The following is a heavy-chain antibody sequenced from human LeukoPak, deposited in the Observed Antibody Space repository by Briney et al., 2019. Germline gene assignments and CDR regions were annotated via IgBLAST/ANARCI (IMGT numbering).Heavy chain of an antibody. Sequence: SETLSLTCTVSGGSISSGTYYWSWIQQPAGKGLEWIGRFYTSGSTNYNPSLKSRVTISVDTSKNQFSLKLSSVTAADTAVYYCARGRDGYNFLNRGEYYYFDYWGQGTLVTVSS. CDR1: GGSISSGTYY. D-gene: IGHD5-24*01. CDR2: FYTSGST. V-gene: IGHV4-61*02. J-gene: IGHJ4*02. CDR3: ARGRDGYNFLNRGEYYYFDY.